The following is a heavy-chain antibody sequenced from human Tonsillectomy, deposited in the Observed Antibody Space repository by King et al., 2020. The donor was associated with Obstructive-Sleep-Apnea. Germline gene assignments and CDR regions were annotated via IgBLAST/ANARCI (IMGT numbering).Heavy chain of an antibody. J-gene: IGHJ6*02. Sequence: VQLQESGPGLVKPSETLSLTCTVSGGSISSYYWSWIRQPPGKGLEWIGYIYYSGSTNYNPSLKIRVTISVDTSKNQFSLKLSSVTAADTAVYYCARQEGYYGMDVWGQGTTVTVSS. CDR2: IYYSGST. CDR1: GGSISSYY. CDR3: ARQEGYYGMDV. V-gene: IGHV4-59*08.